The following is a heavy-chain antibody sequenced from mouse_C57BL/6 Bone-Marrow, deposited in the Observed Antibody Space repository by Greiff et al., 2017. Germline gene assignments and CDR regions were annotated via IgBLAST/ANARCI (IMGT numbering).Heavy chain of an antibody. D-gene: IGHD1-1*01. V-gene: IGHV1-52*01. CDR2: IDPSDSDT. CDR3: ARRGFYFRYY. CDR1: GYTFTSYW. J-gene: IGHJ2*01. Sequence: QVQLQQPGAELVRPGSSVKLSCKASGYTFTSYWMHWVKQRPIQGLEWIGNIDPSDSDTHYNQKFKDKATLTVDKSSSTAYMQLSSLTSEDSAVYYCARRGFYFRYYWGQGTTPTVSS.